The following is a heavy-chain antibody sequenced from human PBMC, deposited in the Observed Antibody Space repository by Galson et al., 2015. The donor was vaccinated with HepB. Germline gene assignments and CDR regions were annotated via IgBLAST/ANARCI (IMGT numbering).Heavy chain of an antibody. D-gene: IGHD3-3*01. J-gene: IGHJ5*02. CDR1: GYTFTGSY. Sequence: SVKVSCKASGYTFTGSYMHWVRQAPGQGLEWMGRINPNIGGTIYAQKFQGRVTMTRDTSITTAYMELTRLTSDDTAVYYCARVQDVLRFLEWRFDPWGQGTLVTVSS. V-gene: IGHV1-2*06. CDR3: ARVQDVLRFLEWRFDP. CDR2: INPNIGGT.